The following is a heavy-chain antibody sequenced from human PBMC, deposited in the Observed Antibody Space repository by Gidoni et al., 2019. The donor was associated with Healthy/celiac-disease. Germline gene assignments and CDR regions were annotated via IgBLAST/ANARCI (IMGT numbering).Heavy chain of an antibody. CDR2: INQSGST. Sequence: QVQLQLWGAGLLKPSETLSLTCAVYGGSFSGYYWSWRREPPGKGLEWRGEINQSGSTNHNPSLKSRVTISVDTSKNQSALKLSSVTAADTAVYYCARGRGGGGNSFTGHYYYYYMDVWGKGTTVTVSS. D-gene: IGHD2-21*02. CDR1: GGSFSGYY. V-gene: IGHV4-34*01. J-gene: IGHJ6*03. CDR3: ARGRGGGGNSFTGHYYYYYMDV.